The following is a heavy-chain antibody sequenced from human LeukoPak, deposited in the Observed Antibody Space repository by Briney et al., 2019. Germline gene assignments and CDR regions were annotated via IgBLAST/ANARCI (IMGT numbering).Heavy chain of an antibody. D-gene: IGHD6-19*01. J-gene: IGHJ4*02. Sequence: EGSLRLSCAASGFTFSSYSMNWVRQAPGKGLEWVSYISYSSSTIYYADSVKGRFTIPRDNAKNSLYLQMNSLRDEDTAVYYCARDERAGSGWYFVYWGQGTLVTVSS. CDR1: GFTFSSYS. CDR2: ISYSSSTI. CDR3: ARDERAGSGWYFVY. V-gene: IGHV3-48*02.